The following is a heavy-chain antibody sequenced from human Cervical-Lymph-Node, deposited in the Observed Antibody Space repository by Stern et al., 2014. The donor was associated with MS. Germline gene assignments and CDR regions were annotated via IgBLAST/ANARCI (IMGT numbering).Heavy chain of an antibody. V-gene: IGHV3-33*01. J-gene: IGHJ4*02. CDR3: ARGNWNYEGMGY. CDR1: GFTFSNYG. D-gene: IGHD1-7*01. CDR2: IWYEGNKK. Sequence: QVQLVQSGGGVVQPGRSLRLSCAASGFTFSNYGMHWVRQAPGHGLEWLAVIWYEGNKKYYADSVKGRFTISRDNSKNTLFLQMSSLTAEDTALYYCARGNWNYEGMGYWGQGTLVTVSS.